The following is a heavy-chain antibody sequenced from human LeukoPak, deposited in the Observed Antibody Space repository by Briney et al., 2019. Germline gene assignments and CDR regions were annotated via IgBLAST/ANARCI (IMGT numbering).Heavy chain of an antibody. Sequence: GGSLRLSCAASGFTFSNYSMNWVRQAPGKGLEWVSSISSSSSYIYYADSVKGRFTISRDNAKNSLYLQMNSLRAEDTAVYYCARDSSSWYGEDYFDYWGQGTLVTVSS. CDR2: ISSSSSYI. CDR1: GFTFSNYS. D-gene: IGHD6-13*01. J-gene: IGHJ4*02. V-gene: IGHV3-21*01. CDR3: ARDSSSWYGEDYFDY.